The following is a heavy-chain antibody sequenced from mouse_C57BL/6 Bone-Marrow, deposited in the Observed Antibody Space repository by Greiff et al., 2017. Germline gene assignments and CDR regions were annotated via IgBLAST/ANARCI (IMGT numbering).Heavy chain of an antibody. V-gene: IGHV1-64*01. CDR1: GYTFTSYW. D-gene: IGHD1-1*01. CDR2: IHPNSGST. J-gene: IGHJ1*03. CDR3: ARSRYYGSSWYCDV. Sequence: VQLQQPGAELVKPGASVKLSCKASGYTFTSYWMHWVKQRPGQGLEWIGMIHPNSGSTNYNEKFKSKATLTVDKSSSTAYMQLSSLTSEDSAVYYCARSRYYGSSWYCDVWGTGTTVTVSS.